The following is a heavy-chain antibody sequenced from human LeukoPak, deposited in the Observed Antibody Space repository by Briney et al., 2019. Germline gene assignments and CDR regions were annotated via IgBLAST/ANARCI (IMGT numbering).Heavy chain of an antibody. J-gene: IGHJ4*02. V-gene: IGHV3-21*01. CDR3: ARTYDSSGYYYDGY. CDR1: GFTFSSYS. D-gene: IGHD3-22*01. Sequence: GGSLRLSCAASGFTFSSYSMNRVRQAPGKGLEWVSSISSSSSYIYYADSVKGRFTISRDNAKNSLYLQMNSLRAEDTAVYYCARTYDSSGYYYDGYWGQGTLVTVSS. CDR2: ISSSSSYI.